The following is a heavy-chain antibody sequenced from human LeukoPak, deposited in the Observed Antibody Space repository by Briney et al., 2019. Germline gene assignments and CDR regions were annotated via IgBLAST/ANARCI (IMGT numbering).Heavy chain of an antibody. CDR3: ARANTHYDVWSALDYYYYGMDV. CDR2: IDPSGGST. V-gene: IGHV1-46*01. Sequence: ASVTVSCKASGYTFTSYYMHWVRQAPGQGLEWMGIIDPSGGSTSYAQKFQGRVTITADESTSTAYMELSSLRSEDTAVYYCARANTHYDVWSALDYYYYGMDVWGQGTTVTVSS. J-gene: IGHJ6*02. D-gene: IGHD3-3*01. CDR1: GYTFTSYY.